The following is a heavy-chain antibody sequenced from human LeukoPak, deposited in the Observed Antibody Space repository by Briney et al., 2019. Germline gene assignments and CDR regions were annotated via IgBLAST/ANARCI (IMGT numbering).Heavy chain of an antibody. D-gene: IGHD5-24*01. CDR3: ARFADGYNFFDY. J-gene: IGHJ4*02. Sequence: SETLSLTCTVSGGSISSYYWNWLRQPPGKGLEWIGYVSYSGSTSYNPSLKSRVTISLDTPNNKLSLKLSSVSAADTAVYYCARFADGYNFFDYWGQGSLVTVSS. V-gene: IGHV4-59*01. CDR1: GGSISSYY. CDR2: VSYSGST.